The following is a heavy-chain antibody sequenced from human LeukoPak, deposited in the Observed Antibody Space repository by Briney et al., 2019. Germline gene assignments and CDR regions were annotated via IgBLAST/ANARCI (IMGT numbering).Heavy chain of an antibody. Sequence: GGSLRLSCAASGFTFSSYGMHWVRQAPGKGLEWVAVISYDGSNKYYADSVKGRFTISRDNSKNTLYLQMNSLRAEDTAVYYCARVRFGELLSGAFDIWGQGTMVTVSS. CDR3: ARVRFGELLSGAFDI. CDR1: GFTFSSYG. D-gene: IGHD3-10*01. J-gene: IGHJ3*02. CDR2: ISYDGSNK. V-gene: IGHV3-30*03.